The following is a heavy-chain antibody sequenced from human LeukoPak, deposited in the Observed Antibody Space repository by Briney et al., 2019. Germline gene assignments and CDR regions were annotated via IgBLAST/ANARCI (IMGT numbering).Heavy chain of an antibody. Sequence: SETLSLTCTVSGGSINSSRSYWGWIRQPPGKGLEWIGSIYYSGSTYYNPSLKSRVTISVDTSKNQFSLKLSSVTAADTAVYYCARIKWELNAFDIWGQGTMVTVSS. CDR2: IYYSGST. D-gene: IGHD1-26*01. J-gene: IGHJ3*02. V-gene: IGHV4-39*07. CDR1: GGSINSSRSY. CDR3: ARIKWELNAFDI.